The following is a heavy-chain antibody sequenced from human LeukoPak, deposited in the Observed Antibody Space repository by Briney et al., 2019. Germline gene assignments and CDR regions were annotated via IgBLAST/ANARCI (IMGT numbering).Heavy chain of an antibody. D-gene: IGHD1-14*01. CDR1: GGSFSGYY. J-gene: IGHJ4*02. CDR3: ARDTGVRPRVAHFDF. V-gene: IGHV4-34*01. Sequence: SETLSLTCAVYGGSFSGYYWSWIRQPPGKGLEWVGEINHSGSTNYNPSLKSRGTISVDTSKNQFSLQLNSVTPEDTAVYYCARDTGVRPRVAHFDFWGQGTLVTVSS. CDR2: INHSGST.